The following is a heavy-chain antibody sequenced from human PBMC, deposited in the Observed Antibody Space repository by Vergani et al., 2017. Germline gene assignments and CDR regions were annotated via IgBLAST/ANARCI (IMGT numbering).Heavy chain of an antibody. J-gene: IGHJ5*02. CDR1: GGSISSYY. Sequence: QVQLQESGPGLVKPSETLSLTCTVSGGSISSYYWSWIRQPPGKGLEWIGCINYSGSTNYSPSLKSRVTISVDMSNDQFSLKLNSVTAADMAVYYCARQHLALAWFDPWGQGTLVTVSS. CDR2: INYSGST. V-gene: IGHV4-59*01. CDR3: ARQHLALAWFDP.